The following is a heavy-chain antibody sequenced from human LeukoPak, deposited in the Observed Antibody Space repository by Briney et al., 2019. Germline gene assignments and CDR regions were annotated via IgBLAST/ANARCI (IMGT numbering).Heavy chain of an antibody. J-gene: IGHJ4*02. Sequence: SETLSLTCTVSGGSISSYYWSWIRQPPGKGLEWIGYIYYSGSTNYNPSLKSRVTISLDTSKNQFSLSLNSVTPEDTAVYYCARNLIPEQLVVNFWGQGTLVTVSS. V-gene: IGHV4-59*01. CDR2: IYYSGST. D-gene: IGHD6-13*01. CDR1: GGSISSYY. CDR3: ARNLIPEQLVVNF.